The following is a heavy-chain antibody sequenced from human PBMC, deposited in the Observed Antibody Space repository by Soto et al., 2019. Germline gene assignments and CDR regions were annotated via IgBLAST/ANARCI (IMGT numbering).Heavy chain of an antibody. CDR1: GGSITSYNYY. V-gene: IGHV4-39*01. J-gene: IGHJ4*02. Sequence: QLHLQESGPGLVKPSETLSFTCTVSGGSITSYNYYWGWIRQPPGKGLEWVVNVHYTGTTYYNPSLKSRGTISIDTSKNEFSLKLSSVTASDTAVYFCATRHRGFYFDNWGQGTLVTVSS. CDR3: ATRHRGFYFDN. CDR2: VHYTGTT.